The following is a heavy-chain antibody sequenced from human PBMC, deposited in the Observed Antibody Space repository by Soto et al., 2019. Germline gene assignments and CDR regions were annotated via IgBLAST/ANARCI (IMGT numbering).Heavy chain of an antibody. CDR2: ISWNSNII. J-gene: IGHJ4*02. CDR1: GFTFDDYA. Sequence: EVQLVESGGGLVQPGRSLRLSCAASGFTFDDYAMHWVRRVPGKGLEWVSSISWNSNIIGYADSVKGRFTISRDNAKNSLYLQMNSLRPEDTALYYCAKGGPDGFCSGGSCYFDSWGQGTLVTVSS. V-gene: IGHV3-9*01. CDR3: AKGGPDGFCSGGSCYFDS. D-gene: IGHD2-15*01.